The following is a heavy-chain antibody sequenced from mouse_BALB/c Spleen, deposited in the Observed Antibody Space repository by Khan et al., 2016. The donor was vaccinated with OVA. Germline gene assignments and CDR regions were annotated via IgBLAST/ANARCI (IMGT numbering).Heavy chain of an antibody. Sequence: QIQLVQSGPELKKPGETVRISCKASGYTFTTAGMQWVQKMPGKGLKWIGWINTHSGVPKYAEDFRGRFAFSLDTSASTGYLQITNLKNEDTATYFCARGGAAFYRNDGGAMDYWGQGTSVTVSS. CDR3: ARGGAAFYRNDGGAMDY. CDR2: INTHSGVP. D-gene: IGHD2-14*01. CDR1: GYTFTTAG. J-gene: IGHJ4*01. V-gene: IGHV9-4*02.